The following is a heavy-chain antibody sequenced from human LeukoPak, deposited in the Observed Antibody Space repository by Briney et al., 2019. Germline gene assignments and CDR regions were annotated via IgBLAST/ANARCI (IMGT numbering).Heavy chain of an antibody. V-gene: IGHV3-53*01. Sequence: GGSLRLSCAASGFTVSSNYTSWVRQAPGKGLEWVSVIYSGGSTYYADSVKGRFTISRDNSKNTLYLQMNSLRAEDTAVYYCASVAMVRGVISSSVFDYWGQGTLVTVSS. J-gene: IGHJ4*02. CDR3: ASVAMVRGVISSSVFDY. CDR1: GFTVSSNY. D-gene: IGHD3-10*01. CDR2: IYSGGST.